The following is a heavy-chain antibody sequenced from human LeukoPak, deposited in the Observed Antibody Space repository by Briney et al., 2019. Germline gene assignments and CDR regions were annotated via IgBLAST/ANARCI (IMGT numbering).Heavy chain of an antibody. Sequence: SETLSLTCTVSGDSISSYYWSWIRQHPGQGLEWIGYIFYTGSTSYNPSLRSRVSISVDTSKNQFSLKLSSVTAADTAVYYCARLGSGWYNWFDPWGQGTLVTVSS. D-gene: IGHD6-19*01. CDR3: ARLGSGWYNWFDP. V-gene: IGHV4-59*08. CDR1: GDSISSYY. J-gene: IGHJ5*02. CDR2: IFYTGST.